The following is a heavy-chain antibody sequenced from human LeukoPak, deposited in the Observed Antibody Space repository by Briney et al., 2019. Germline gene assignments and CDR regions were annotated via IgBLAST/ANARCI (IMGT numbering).Heavy chain of an antibody. CDR1: GGSISSSSYY. CDR3: ARGVVVISSGDY. V-gene: IGHV4-39*07. D-gene: IGHD3-22*01. Sequence: SETLSLTCTVPGGSISSSSYYWGWIRQPPGKGLEWIGSIYHSGSTYYNPSLKSRVTISVDTSKNQFSLKLSSVTAADTAVYYCARGVVVISSGDYWGQGTLVTVSS. CDR2: IYHSGST. J-gene: IGHJ4*02.